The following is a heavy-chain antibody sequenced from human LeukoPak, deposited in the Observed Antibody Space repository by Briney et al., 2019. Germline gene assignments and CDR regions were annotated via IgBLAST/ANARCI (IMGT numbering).Heavy chain of an antibody. CDR2: VYYSGST. J-gene: IGHJ4*02. CDR3: AGAPSYNYGYGYFDY. Sequence: SETLSLTCTVSGGSISSYYWYWIRQLPGKGLEWIGYVYYSGSTNYNPSLKSRVTISVDTSKKQFSLKLSSVTAADTAVYYCAGAPSYNYGYGYFDYWGQGTLVTVSS. D-gene: IGHD5-18*01. V-gene: IGHV4-59*01. CDR1: GGSISSYY.